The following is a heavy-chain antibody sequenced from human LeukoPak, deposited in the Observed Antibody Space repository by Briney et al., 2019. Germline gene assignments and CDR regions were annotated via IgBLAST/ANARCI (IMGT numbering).Heavy chain of an antibody. D-gene: IGHD3-22*01. J-gene: IGHJ4*02. V-gene: IGHV4-59*01. CDR2: IYYSGST. Sequence: SETLSLTCTVSGGSISSYYWSWIRQPPGKGLEWIGYIYYSGSTNYNPSLKSRVTISVDTSKNQFSLKLSSVTAADTAVYYCASDSSGYYRAGFDYWGQGTLVTVSS. CDR3: ASDSSGYYRAGFDY. CDR1: GGSISSYY.